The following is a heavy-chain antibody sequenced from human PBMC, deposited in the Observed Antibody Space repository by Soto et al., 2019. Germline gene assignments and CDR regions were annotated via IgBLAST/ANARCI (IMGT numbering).Heavy chain of an antibody. CDR3: ASRGTPIAAAGTDY. CDR1: GGSISSSSYY. CDR2: IYYSGST. Sequence: SETLSLTCTVSGGSISSSSYYWGWIRQPPGKGLEWIGSIYYSGSTYYNPSLKSRVTISVDTSKNQFSLKLSSVTAADTAVYYCASRGTPIAAAGTDYWGQGTLVTVSS. J-gene: IGHJ4*02. D-gene: IGHD6-13*01. V-gene: IGHV4-39*01.